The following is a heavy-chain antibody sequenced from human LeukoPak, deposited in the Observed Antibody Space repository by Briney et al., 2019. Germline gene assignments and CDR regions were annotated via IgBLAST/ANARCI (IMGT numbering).Heavy chain of an antibody. CDR2: ISYDGSNK. V-gene: IGHV3-30-3*01. Sequence: GRSLRLSCAASGFTFSSYAMHWVRQAPGKGLEWVAVISYDGSNKYYADSVKGRFTISRDNSKNTLYLQMNSLRAEDTAVYYCARAGDDSVIWGQGTMVTVSS. D-gene: IGHD3-22*01. CDR3: ARAGDDSVI. J-gene: IGHJ3*02. CDR1: GFTFSSYA.